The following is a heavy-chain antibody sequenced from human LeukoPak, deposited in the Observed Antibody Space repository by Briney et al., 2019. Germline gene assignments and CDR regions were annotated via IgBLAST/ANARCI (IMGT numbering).Heavy chain of an antibody. Sequence: PSETLSLTCTVSGGSIRSYYWSWIRQPPGKGLEWIGYIYYSGSTNYNPSLKSRVTISVDTSKNQFSLKLSSVTAADTAVCYCARDSTGASPGYWGQGTLVTVSS. V-gene: IGHV4-59*01. D-gene: IGHD1-26*01. J-gene: IGHJ4*02. CDR3: ARDSTGASPGY. CDR2: IYYSGST. CDR1: GGSIRSYY.